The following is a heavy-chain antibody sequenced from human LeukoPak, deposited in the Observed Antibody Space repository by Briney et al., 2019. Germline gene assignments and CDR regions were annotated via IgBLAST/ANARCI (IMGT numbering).Heavy chain of an antibody. Sequence: ASVKVSCKASGYTFPSYGISWVRQAPGQGLEWMGWISPYNGNTKYAQKFQGRVTMTTDTSTSTAYLDLRSLRSDDTAIYSCAKDPAWDDRGGDYWGQGTLVTVSS. CDR3: AKDPAWDDRGGDY. CDR2: ISPYNGNT. J-gene: IGHJ4*02. D-gene: IGHD1-1*01. V-gene: IGHV1-18*01. CDR1: GYTFPSYG.